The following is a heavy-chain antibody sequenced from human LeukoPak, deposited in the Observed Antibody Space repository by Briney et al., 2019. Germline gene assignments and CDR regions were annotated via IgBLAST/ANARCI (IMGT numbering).Heavy chain of an antibody. Sequence: SETLSLTCAVYGGSFSSYYWSWIRQPPGKGLEWIGEINHSGSTTYNLSLKSRVTISVDTSTNPFSLKLSSVTAADTAVYYCARNYYDSSGYLDSDPWGQGTLVTVSS. V-gene: IGHV4-34*01. CDR2: INHSGST. J-gene: IGHJ5*02. D-gene: IGHD3-22*01. CDR1: GGSFSSYY. CDR3: ARNYYDSSGYLDSDP.